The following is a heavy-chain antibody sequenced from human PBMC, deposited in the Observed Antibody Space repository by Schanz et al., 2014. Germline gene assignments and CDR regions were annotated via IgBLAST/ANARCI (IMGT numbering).Heavy chain of an antibody. J-gene: IGHJ4*02. CDR1: GGTLQSYT. Sequence: QVPLVQSGAEVKKPGSSVKVSCKASGGTLQSYTFSWVRQAPGQGLEWMGRFVPRLRVALYAQNFRGRVTINADSSTNTAYLEVSSLRFEDTAMYYCATTPQGENDPLTGYLAFDSWGLGTLVTVSS. CDR3: ATTPQGENDPLTGYLAFDS. CDR2: FVPRLRVA. D-gene: IGHD3-9*01. V-gene: IGHV1-69*02.